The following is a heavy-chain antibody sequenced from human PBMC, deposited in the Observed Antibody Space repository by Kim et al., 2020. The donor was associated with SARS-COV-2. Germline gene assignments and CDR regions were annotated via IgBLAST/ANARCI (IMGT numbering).Heavy chain of an antibody. D-gene: IGHD6-19*01. V-gene: IGHV3-53*01. CDR2: T. J-gene: IGHJ4*02. CDR3: ASDSTGWYFDY. Sequence: TYSAASVKGRFTISRDNAKNTLYLQMNSLRAEDTAVYYCASDSTGWYFDYWGQRTLVTVSS.